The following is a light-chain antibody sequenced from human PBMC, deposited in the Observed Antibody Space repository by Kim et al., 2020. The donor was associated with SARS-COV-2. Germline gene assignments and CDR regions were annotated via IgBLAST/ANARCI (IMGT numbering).Light chain of an antibody. CDR3: ASWDDSLTTRV. V-gene: IGLV1-47*01. CDR2: RTN. CDR1: SSNVGSYY. Sequence: QSVLTQPPSASGTPGQRVTISCSGSSSNVGSYYVYWYQQLPGTAPKVLIYRTNKRPSGVPDRFSASKSRTSASLAINGLRSEDEADYYCASWDDSLTTRVFGGGTQLTVL. J-gene: IGLJ3*02.